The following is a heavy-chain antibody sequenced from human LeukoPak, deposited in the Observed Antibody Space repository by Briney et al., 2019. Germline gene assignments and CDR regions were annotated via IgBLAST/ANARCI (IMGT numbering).Heavy chain of an antibody. CDR3: AKDASGYHTPLDY. J-gene: IGHJ4*02. CDR1: GFTFSSYA. Sequence: PGGSLRLSCAASGFTFSSYAMHWVRQAPGKGLEWVAVISYDGSNKYYADSVKGRFTISRDNSKNTLYLQMNSLRAEDTAVYYCAKDASGYHTPLDYWGQGTLVTVSS. V-gene: IGHV3-30-3*01. D-gene: IGHD3-3*01. CDR2: ISYDGSNK.